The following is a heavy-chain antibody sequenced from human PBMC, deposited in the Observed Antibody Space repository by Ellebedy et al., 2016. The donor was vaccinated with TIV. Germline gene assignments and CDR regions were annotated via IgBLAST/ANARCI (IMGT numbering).Heavy chain of an antibody. CDR1: GGSISSGGYY. D-gene: IGHD3-10*01. J-gene: IGHJ4*02. Sequence: SETLSLXXTVSGGSISSGGYYWGWIRQPPGKGLEWIGSIYYSGSTYYNSSLKSRVTIFVGTSKNQFSLKLSSVTAADTAVYYCARLPTDSGSYPANFDYWGQGTLVTVSS. V-gene: IGHV4-39*01. CDR2: IYYSGST. CDR3: ARLPTDSGSYPANFDY.